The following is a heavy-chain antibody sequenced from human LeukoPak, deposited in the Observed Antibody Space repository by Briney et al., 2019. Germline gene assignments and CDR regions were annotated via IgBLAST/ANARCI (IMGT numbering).Heavy chain of an antibody. CDR2: FDPEDGET. CDR1: GYTLTELS. CDR3: ATLEYSSSWHAFDI. D-gene: IGHD6-6*01. Sequence: ASVKVSCKVSGYTLTELSMHWVRQAPGKGLEWRGGFDPEDGETIYAQKFQGRVTMTEDTSTDTAYMELSSLRSEDTAVYYCATLEYSSSWHAFDIWGQGTMVTVSS. J-gene: IGHJ3*02. V-gene: IGHV1-24*01.